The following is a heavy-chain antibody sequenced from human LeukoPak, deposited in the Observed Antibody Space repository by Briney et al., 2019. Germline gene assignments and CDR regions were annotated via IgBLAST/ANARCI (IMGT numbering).Heavy chain of an antibody. CDR1: GGSFSGYY. J-gene: IGHJ5*02. D-gene: IGHD5-24*01. CDR2: INHSGST. V-gene: IGHV4-34*01. CDR3: ASGPSEMATT. Sequence: SETLSLTCAVYGGSFSGYYWSWIRQPPGKGLEWIGEINHSGSTNYNPSLKSRVTISVDTSKNQFSLKLSSVTAADTAVYYCASGPSEMATTWGQGTLVTVSS.